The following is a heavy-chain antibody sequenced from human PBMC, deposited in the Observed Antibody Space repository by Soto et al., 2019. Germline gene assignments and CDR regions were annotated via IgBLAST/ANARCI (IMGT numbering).Heavy chain of an antibody. CDR1: GDSVSNKGAA. Sequence: QVQLQQSGPGLVKPSQTLSLTCAISGDSVSNKGAAWNWIRHSPSRGLEWLGRTYYRKSKWLYDYSVSVRSRITINPDTSKNQFSLHLTSVTPEDTSVYFGARDPPGFHSAFDSWGQGTLVTVSS. CDR2: TYYRKSKWLY. CDR3: ARDPPGFHSAFDS. D-gene: IGHD4-4*01. J-gene: IGHJ4*02. V-gene: IGHV6-1*01.